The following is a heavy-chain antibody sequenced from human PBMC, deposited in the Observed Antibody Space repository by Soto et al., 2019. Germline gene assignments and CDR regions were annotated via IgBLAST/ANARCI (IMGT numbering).Heavy chain of an antibody. CDR2: ISGSGGST. V-gene: IGHV3-23*01. Sequence: GGSLRLSCAASGFTFSSYAMSWVRQAPGKGLEWVSAISGSGGSTYYADSVKGRFTISRDNSKNTLYLQMNSLRAEDTAVYYCAKAGDYDFWSGYSAYYYYMDVWGKGTTVTVSS. CDR3: AKAGDYDFWSGYSAYYYYMDV. CDR1: GFTFSSYA. D-gene: IGHD3-3*01. J-gene: IGHJ6*03.